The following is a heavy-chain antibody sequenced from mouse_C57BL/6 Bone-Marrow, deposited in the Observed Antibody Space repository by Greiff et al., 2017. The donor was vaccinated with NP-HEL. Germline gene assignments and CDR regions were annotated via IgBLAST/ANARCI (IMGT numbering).Heavy chain of an antibody. CDR1: GFTFSSYG. CDR3: ASFYYRGGYAMDY. D-gene: IGHD2-1*01. J-gene: IGHJ4*01. Sequence: EVKVVESGGDLVKPGGSLKLSCAASGFTFSSYGMSWVRQTPDKRLEWVATISSGGSYTYYPDSVKGRFTISRDNAKNTLYLQMSSLKSEDTAMYYCASFYYRGGYAMDYWGQGTSVTVSS. CDR2: ISSGGSYT. V-gene: IGHV5-6*01.